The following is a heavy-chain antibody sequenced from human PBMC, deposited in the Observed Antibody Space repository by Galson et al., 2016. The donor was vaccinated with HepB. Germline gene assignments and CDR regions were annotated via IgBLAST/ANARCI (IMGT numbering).Heavy chain of an antibody. CDR1: GGSISSGGFY. V-gene: IGHV4-31*03. CDR2: VYYNGNA. CDR3: ARDNSRFGDYNSRPLRGLDV. J-gene: IGHJ6*02. Sequence: TLSLTCNVSGGSISSGGFYWSWIRQHPGKGLEWIGYVYYNGNAFHNPSLKSRITPSVDTSKNQFSLRLTSVTAADTAVYYCARDNSRFGDYNSRPLRGLDVWGQGTTVTVS. D-gene: IGHD3-22*01.